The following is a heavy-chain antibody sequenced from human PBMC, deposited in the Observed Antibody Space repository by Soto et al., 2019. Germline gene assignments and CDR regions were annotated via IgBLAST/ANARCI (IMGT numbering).Heavy chain of an antibody. CDR3: ARRSRNWNYDPVGMEV. Sequence: GASVKVSCNASGDAFTSYGVSGVRQAPGEGGEWMGGISAYNGNTNYAQKLQGRVTMTTDTSTSTAYMELGSLRSADTAVYYCARRSRNWNYDPVGMEVWGQGTTVTV. D-gene: IGHD1-7*01. CDR1: GDAFTSYG. CDR2: ISAYNGNT. J-gene: IGHJ6*02. V-gene: IGHV1-18*01.